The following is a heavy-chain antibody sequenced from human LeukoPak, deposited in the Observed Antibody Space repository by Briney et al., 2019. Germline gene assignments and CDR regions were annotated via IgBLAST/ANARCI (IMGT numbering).Heavy chain of an antibody. V-gene: IGHV1-2*02. CDR2: INPKSGGT. CDR3: ARDYMQQLVLVY. Sequence: ASVKVSCKASGYTFTDYFMNWVRQAPGQGLEWMGWINPKSGGTVYAQKFQGRVTMTRDTSISTAYMELSRLRSDDTAVYYCARDYMQQLVLVYWGQGTLVTVSS. CDR1: GYTFTDYF. D-gene: IGHD6-13*01. J-gene: IGHJ4*02.